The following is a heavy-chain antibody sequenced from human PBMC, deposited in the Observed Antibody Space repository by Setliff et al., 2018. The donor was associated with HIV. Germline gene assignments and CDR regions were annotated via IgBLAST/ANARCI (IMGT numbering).Heavy chain of an antibody. Sequence: PGGSLRLSCAASGFTFSSYGMHWVRQAPGKGLEWVAFIRYDGSNKYYADSVKGRFTISRDNSKNTLYLQMNSLRAEDTAVYYCAKDRYYDSSGSPFDYWGQGTLVTAPQ. CDR1: GFTFSSYG. D-gene: IGHD3-22*01. CDR3: AKDRYYDSSGSPFDY. V-gene: IGHV3-30*02. J-gene: IGHJ4*02. CDR2: IRYDGSNK.